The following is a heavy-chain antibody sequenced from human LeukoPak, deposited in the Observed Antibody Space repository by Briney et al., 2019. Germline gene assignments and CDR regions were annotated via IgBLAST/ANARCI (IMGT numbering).Heavy chain of an antibody. CDR1: GYTFTSYG. Sequence: GASVKVSCKASGYTFTSYGISWLRQAPGQGLEWMGWISAYNGNTSYAQKFQGRVTMTRDTSTSTVYMELSSLRSEDTAVYYCARGGVPAANYYYYYYMDVWGKGTTVTVSS. CDR2: ISAYNGNT. D-gene: IGHD2-2*01. V-gene: IGHV1-18*01. J-gene: IGHJ6*03. CDR3: ARGGVPAANYYYYYYMDV.